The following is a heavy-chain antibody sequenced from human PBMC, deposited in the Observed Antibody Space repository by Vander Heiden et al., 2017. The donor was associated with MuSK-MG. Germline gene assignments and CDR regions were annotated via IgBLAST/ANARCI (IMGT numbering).Heavy chain of an antibody. CDR2: ISSRSSYI. Sequence: EVQLVESGGGLVKPGGSMRLPCGASGFTRRRHSRNWVRQAPGKGLEWVSSISSRSSYIYYADLVKGRFTISRDNAKNSLYLQMNSLRAEDTAVYYCARDDYYDSSGYPDYWGQGTLVTVSS. D-gene: IGHD3-22*01. CDR1: GFTRRRHS. V-gene: IGHV3-21*01. J-gene: IGHJ4*02. CDR3: ARDDYYDSSGYPDY.